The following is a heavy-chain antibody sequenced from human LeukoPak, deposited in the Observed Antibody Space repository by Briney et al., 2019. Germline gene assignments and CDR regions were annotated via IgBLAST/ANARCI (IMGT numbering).Heavy chain of an antibody. CDR2: ITSRSSYI. CDR3: ARGQGAYCSGGSCYTGYFDP. J-gene: IGHJ5*02. D-gene: IGHD2-15*01. V-gene: IGHV3-21*01. Sequence: GGSLRLSCAASGFTFSSDSMNWVRQAPGKGLEWVSSITSRSSYIYYADSVKGRFTVSRDNAKNSVYLQMNSLRAEDTAVYYCARGQGAYCSGGSCYTGYFDPWGQGTLVTVSS. CDR1: GFTFSSDS.